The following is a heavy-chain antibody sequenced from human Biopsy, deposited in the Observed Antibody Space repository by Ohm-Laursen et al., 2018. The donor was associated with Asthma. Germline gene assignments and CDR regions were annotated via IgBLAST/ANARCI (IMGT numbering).Heavy chain of an antibody. V-gene: IGHV1-58*01. Sequence: LVKVSCNASGVALSGYTFEWVRQARGLGLEWIAWIVFASGATNYAQNFQDRLTVTRDMSAGSVSMELRGLSSTDAAVYYCAAGRTSLQGESLIWGQGTLVSVSS. CDR1: GVALSGYT. CDR3: AAGRTSLQGESLI. CDR2: IVFASGAT. D-gene: IGHD2/OR15-2a*01. J-gene: IGHJ4*01.